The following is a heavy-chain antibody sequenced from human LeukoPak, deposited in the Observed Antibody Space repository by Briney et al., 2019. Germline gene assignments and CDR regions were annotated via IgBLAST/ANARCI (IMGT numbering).Heavy chain of an antibody. J-gene: IGHJ6*02. CDR3: ARIYGGYDFYYYYGMDV. D-gene: IGHD5-12*01. V-gene: IGHV3-7*01. CDR2: IKQDGSEK. Sequence: PGGSLRLSCAASGFTFSSYWMSWVRQAPGKGLEWGADIKQDGSEKYYVDSVEGRFTISRDNAKNSLYLQMNSLRAEDTAVYYCARIYGGYDFYYYYGMDVWGQGTTVTVSS. CDR1: GFTFSSYW.